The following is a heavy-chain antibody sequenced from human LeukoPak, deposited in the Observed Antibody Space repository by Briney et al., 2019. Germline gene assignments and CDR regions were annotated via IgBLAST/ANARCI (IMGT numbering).Heavy chain of an antibody. CDR2: MRYDGTKT. CDR1: GFTFANYG. J-gene: IGHJ6*04. D-gene: IGHD3-3*01. V-gene: IGHV3-30*02. Sequence: GGSPRLSCAASGFTFANYGMHWVRQAPGKGLEWVAFMRYDGTKTYNADSVKGRFTISRDNDKNSLYLQMNSLRVEDSAVYFCTRVEKGCWSGFKMDVWGKGTTVAVSS. CDR3: TRVEKGCWSGFKMDV.